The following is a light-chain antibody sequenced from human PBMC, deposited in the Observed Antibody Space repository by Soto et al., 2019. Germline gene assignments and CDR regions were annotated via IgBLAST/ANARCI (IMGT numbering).Light chain of an antibody. Sequence: RVRPLYNVTLSVSPGERATLSCRASQSVSRKLVWYQQKPGQAPRLLIFGASIRDTGLPDRFSGSGSGTDFTLTISRLEPEDFAVYYCQQYGSSPGTFCQGTKVDI. CDR3: QQYGSSPGT. CDR1: QSVSRK. CDR2: GAS. J-gene: IGKJ1*01. V-gene: IGKV3-20*01.